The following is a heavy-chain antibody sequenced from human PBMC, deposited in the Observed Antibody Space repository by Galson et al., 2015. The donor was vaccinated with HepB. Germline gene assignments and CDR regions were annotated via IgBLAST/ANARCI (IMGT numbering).Heavy chain of an antibody. CDR3: ARGYGSGSFYYHY. CDR2: IIPMFGKA. CDR1: GDTFSKYA. J-gene: IGHJ4*02. D-gene: IGHD3-10*01. V-gene: IGHV1-69*13. Sequence: SVKVSCKASGDTFSKYAISWVRHAPGQGLEWMGGIIPMFGKANYAQKLQGRVTITADESTSTAYMELSSLRSEDTAVYYCARGYGSGSFYYHYWGQGTLVIVSS.